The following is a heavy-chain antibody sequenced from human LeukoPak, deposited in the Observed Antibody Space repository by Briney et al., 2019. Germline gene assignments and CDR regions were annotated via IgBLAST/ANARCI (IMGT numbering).Heavy chain of an antibody. CDR1: GFMFNTYA. CDR3: ARLGYCDSGNCFSARPFDR. D-gene: IGHD2-15*01. V-gene: IGHV3-30*02. CDR2: IQYDGSIQ. Sequence: GGSLRLSCAASGFMFNTYAMHWVRQAPGKGLGWVAFIQYDGSIQYYADSMKGRFTISRDNSKDSLYLEVSSLRPEDTAVYYCARLGYCDSGNCFSARPFDRWGQGTPVTVSS. J-gene: IGHJ5*02.